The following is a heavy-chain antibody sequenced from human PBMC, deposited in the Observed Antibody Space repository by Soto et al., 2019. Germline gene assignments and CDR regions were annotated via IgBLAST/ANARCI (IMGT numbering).Heavy chain of an antibody. CDR3: ARSKAARPGDAFDI. CDR2: INPNSGGT. D-gene: IGHD6-6*01. J-gene: IGHJ3*02. Sequence: ASVKVSCKASGYTFTGYYMHWVRQAPGQGLEWMGWINPNSGGTNYAQKFQGWVTMTRDTSISTAYMELSRLRSDDTAVYYCARSKAARPGDAFDIWGQGTMVTVSS. V-gene: IGHV1-2*04. CDR1: GYTFTGYY.